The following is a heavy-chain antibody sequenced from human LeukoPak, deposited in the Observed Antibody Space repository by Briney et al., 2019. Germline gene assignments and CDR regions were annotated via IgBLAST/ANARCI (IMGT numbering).Heavy chain of an antibody. CDR2: ISAYNGNT. D-gene: IGHD2-2*01. CDR3: ARGIYCSSTSCYGVFDY. V-gene: IGHV1-18*01. J-gene: IGHJ4*02. Sequence: GASVKVSCKASGYTFTSYGISWVRQAPGQGPEWMGWISAYNGNTNYAQKLQGRVTMTTDTSTSTAYMELRSLRSDDTAVYYCARGIYCSSTSCYGVFDYWGQGTLVTVSS. CDR1: GYTFTSYG.